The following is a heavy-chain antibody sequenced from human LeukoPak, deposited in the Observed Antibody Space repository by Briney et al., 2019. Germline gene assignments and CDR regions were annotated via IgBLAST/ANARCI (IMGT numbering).Heavy chain of an antibody. CDR3: AKDCVGAPGY. CDR2: IPSDGSDK. J-gene: IGHJ4*02. D-gene: IGHD1-26*01. CDR1: GFTFSSYG. Sequence: GSLRLSCAASGFTFSSYGMHWVRQAPGKGLEWVAFIPSDGSDKYYADSVKGRFTISRDNSKNTLYLQMNSLRAEDTAVYYCAKDCVGAPGYWGQGTLVTVSS. V-gene: IGHV3-30*02.